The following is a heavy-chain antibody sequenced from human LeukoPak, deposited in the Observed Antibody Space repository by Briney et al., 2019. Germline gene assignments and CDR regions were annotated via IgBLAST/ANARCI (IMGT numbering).Heavy chain of an antibody. CDR2: ISSSGSA. D-gene: IGHD6-19*01. CDR1: GGSISGSY. CDR3: AKGPSGSYGFDY. J-gene: IGHJ4*02. V-gene: IGHV4-4*07. Sequence: SETLSLTCTVSGGSISGSYWSWLWQPAGKGLEWIGRISSSGSANYNPSLKSRVTMSIDTSKNQFSLKLSTVTAADTAVYYCAKGPSGSYGFDYWGPGTQVTVSS.